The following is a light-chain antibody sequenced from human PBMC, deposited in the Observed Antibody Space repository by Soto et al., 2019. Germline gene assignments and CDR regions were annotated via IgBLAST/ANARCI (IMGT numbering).Light chain of an antibody. V-gene: IGKV1-39*01. CDR1: QTITNY. Sequence: DIQITQSPSSLSASVGDRVTITCRASQTITNYLNWYQQQSGKAPKLLIYATVTLQSGVRSRFSGSGSGTDYTLTISSLQPEDFATYYCLQKYFYPFTFGPGTKVDI. J-gene: IGKJ3*01. CDR3: LQKYFYPFT. CDR2: ATV.